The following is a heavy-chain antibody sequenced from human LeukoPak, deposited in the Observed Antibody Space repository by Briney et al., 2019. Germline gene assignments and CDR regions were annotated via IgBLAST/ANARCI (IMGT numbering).Heavy chain of an antibody. CDR2: IYYSGST. CDR1: GGSISSYY. J-gene: IGHJ6*03. D-gene: IGHD3-16*01. Sequence: PSETLSLTCTVSGGSISSYYWSWIRQPPGKGPEWIGYIYYSGSTNYNPSLKSRVTISVDTSKNQFSLNLSSVTAADTAVYYCARGGVVMDVRGKGTTVTVSS. V-gene: IGHV4-59*01. CDR3: ARGGVVMDV.